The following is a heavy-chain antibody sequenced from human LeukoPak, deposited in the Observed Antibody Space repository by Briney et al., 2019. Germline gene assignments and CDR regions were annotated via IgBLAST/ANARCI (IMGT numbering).Heavy chain of an antibody. CDR2: ISSSSSTI. CDR3: ARDRFRGSGWYGPYYYYGMDV. CDR1: GFTFSSYS. Sequence: GGSLRLSCAASGFTFSSYSMNWVRQAPGKGLEWVSYISSSSSTIYYADSVKGRFTISRDNAKNSLYLQMNSLRDEDTAVYYCARDRFRGSGWYGPYYYYGMDVWGQGTTVTVSS. D-gene: IGHD6-19*01. J-gene: IGHJ6*02. V-gene: IGHV3-48*02.